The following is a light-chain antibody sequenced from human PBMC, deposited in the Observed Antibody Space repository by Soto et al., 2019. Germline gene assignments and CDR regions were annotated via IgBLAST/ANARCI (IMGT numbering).Light chain of an antibody. CDR1: QSFSSW. V-gene: IGKV1-5*03. CDR2: KAS. CDR3: QQYNTYPLT. J-gene: IGKJ4*01. Sequence: DIQMTQSPSTLSASVGDRVTITCRASQSFSSWLAWYQQTPGKAPKLLIYKASSLESGVPSRFSGSGSGTEFTLTISSLQPDDFATYYCQQYNTYPLTFGGGTKVEIK.